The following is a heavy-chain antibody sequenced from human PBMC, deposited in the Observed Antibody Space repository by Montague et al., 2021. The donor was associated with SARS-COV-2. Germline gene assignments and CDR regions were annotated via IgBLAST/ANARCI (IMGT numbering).Heavy chain of an antibody. Sequence: SLRLSCAASGFTFSNYFMNWVRQAPGQGPEWVSSLSGSSTHKYYSDSLKGRFTISRDNAKNSLYLQINSLRAEDTAVYYCARGYLDVWSGNHYGMDVWGQGTPVTVSS. CDR3: ARGYLDVWSGNHYGMDV. CDR2: LSGSSTHK. D-gene: IGHD3-3*01. J-gene: IGHJ6*02. CDR1: GFTFSNYF. V-gene: IGHV3-21*01.